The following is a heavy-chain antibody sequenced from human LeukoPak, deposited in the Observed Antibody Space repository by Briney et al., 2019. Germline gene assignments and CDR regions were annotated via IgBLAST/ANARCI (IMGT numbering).Heavy chain of an antibody. CDR3: AKDQGLDWSHRILAGKIDF. D-gene: IGHD3-9*01. V-gene: IGHV3-30*18. Sequence: PGGSLRLSCAASGFIFSTYAMHWVRQAPGKGLEWVATISSDRSSTYYADSVKGRFTISRDSSKNTVHLQMNSLRPEDTAVYYCAKDQGLDWSHRILAGKIDFWGQGSLVAVSS. J-gene: IGHJ4*02. CDR1: GFIFSTYA. CDR2: ISSDRSST.